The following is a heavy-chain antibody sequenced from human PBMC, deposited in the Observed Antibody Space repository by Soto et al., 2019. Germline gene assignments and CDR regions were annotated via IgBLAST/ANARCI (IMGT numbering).Heavy chain of an antibody. CDR2: IYDGGTS. V-gene: IGHV4-39*02. CDR3: ASHSSGSRHPGFDY. Sequence: QLQLQESGPGLVEPSETLSLTCTVSGGSISSSTSHWGWVRQPPGKGLEWIASIYDGGTSHYHPSPRGRVPRSAAPSRAHLSLKLSSVTAADTAVYYCASHSSGSRHPGFDYWGQGTLVTVSS. CDR1: GGSISSSTSH. D-gene: IGHD1-26*01. J-gene: IGHJ4*02.